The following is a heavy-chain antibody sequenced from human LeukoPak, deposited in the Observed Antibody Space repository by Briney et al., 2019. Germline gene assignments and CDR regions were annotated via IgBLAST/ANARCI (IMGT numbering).Heavy chain of an antibody. V-gene: IGHV3-7*01. D-gene: IGHD4-23*01. CDR2: IKQDGSEK. CDR1: GFTFSSYW. CDR3: AGDYGGILGGP. J-gene: IGHJ5*02. Sequence: GGSLRLSCAASGFTFSSYWTSWVRQAPGKGLEWVANIKQDGSEKYYVDSVKGRFTISRDNAKNSLYLQMNSLRAEDTAVYYCAGDYGGILGGPWGQGTLVTVSS.